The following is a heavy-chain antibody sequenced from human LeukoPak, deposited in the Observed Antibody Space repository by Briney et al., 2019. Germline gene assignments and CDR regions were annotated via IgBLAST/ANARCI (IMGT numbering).Heavy chain of an antibody. V-gene: IGHV4-59*11. Sequence: SETLSLTCTVSGASINSHYWNWIRQPPGKGLEWIGYIYYSGSTNYNPSLKSRVTISVDTSKNQFSLKLSSVTAADTAVYYCARVGSSTNGEIDYWGQGTLVTVSS. CDR1: GASINSHY. J-gene: IGHJ4*02. D-gene: IGHD2-2*01. CDR2: IYYSGST. CDR3: ARVGSSTNGEIDY.